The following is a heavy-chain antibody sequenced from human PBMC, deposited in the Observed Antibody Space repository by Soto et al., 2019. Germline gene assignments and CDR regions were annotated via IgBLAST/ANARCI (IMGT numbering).Heavy chain of an antibody. CDR2: IYYNGYT. Sequence: TSETLSHTCSVAGGSIIGYYWSWIRQPTGKGLEWIGYIYYNGYTIYSPSLNSRVTISVDTSKNQFSLKLTSVTAADTVVYFCARLHYSSGSILPVAQYGLDVWGQGTTVTVSS. D-gene: IGHD6-19*01. CDR3: ARLHYSSGSILPVAQYGLDV. J-gene: IGHJ6*02. V-gene: IGHV4-59*01. CDR1: GGSIIGYY.